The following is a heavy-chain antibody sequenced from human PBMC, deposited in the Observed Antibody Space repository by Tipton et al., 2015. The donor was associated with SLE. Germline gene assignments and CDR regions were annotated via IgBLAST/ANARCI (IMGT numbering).Heavy chain of an antibody. J-gene: IGHJ4*02. D-gene: IGHD6-13*01. CDR2: IYPGDSDT. CDR1: GYSFTSYW. CDR3: ARPGYSIRWTGYYFGY. Sequence: QLVQSGAEVKEPGESLKISCKGSGYSFTSYWIGWVRQMPGKGLEWMGIIYPGDSDTRYSPSFQGQVTISADKSISTAYLQWSSLKASDTAMYYCARPGYSIRWTGYYFGYCGQGTLVTVSS. V-gene: IGHV5-51*03.